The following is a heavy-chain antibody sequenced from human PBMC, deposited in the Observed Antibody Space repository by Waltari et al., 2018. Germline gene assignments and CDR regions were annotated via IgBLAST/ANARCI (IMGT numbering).Heavy chain of an antibody. CDR3: ATHRGGHEDFQY. J-gene: IGHJ1*01. Sequence: QLQLQESGPGLVKPSETLSLTCTFSGDSLSSSYLWGWIRQPPGKGLEWIGRISYSGTPFYNPSLKSRLTISVDTSKNQFSLNLRSVTAADTAIYFCATHRGGHEDFQYWGQGTLVTVSS. V-gene: IGHV4-39*01. CDR2: ISYSGTP. CDR1: GDSLSSSYL.